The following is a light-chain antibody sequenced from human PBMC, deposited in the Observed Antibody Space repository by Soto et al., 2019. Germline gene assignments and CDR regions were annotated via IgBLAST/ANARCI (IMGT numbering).Light chain of an antibody. CDR2: GAS. Sequence: EIVLTQSPGTLSLSPGERATLSCRASQSVSSTYLAWYQQKPGQAPRLLIYGASSRATGIPDRFSGSGSGTEFPLTISRLEPEDFVGYFCHHYGSSPPWTFGQGTKVEIK. CDR3: HHYGSSPPWT. V-gene: IGKV3-20*01. CDR1: QSVSSTY. J-gene: IGKJ1*01.